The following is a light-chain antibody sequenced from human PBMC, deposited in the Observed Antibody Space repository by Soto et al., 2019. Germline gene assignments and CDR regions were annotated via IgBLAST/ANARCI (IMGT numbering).Light chain of an antibody. CDR1: SSNIGAGYE. CDR3: QSYDRSLSGYV. Sequence: QSVLTQPPSVSEAPGQRVTISCTGRSSNIGAGYEAHWYQQVPGTAPKLLIYENNNRPSGVPDRFSGSKSGTSASLAITGLQAEDEAEYYCQSYDRSLSGYVFGTWTKVTFL. CDR2: ENN. V-gene: IGLV1-40*01. J-gene: IGLJ1*01.